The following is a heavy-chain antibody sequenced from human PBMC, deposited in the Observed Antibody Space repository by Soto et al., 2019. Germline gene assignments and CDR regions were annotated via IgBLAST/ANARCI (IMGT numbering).Heavy chain of an antibody. J-gene: IGHJ4*02. Sequence: SETLSLTCTVSGGSISSSSYYWGWTRQPPGKGLEWIGSIYYRGNTYYNPSLKSRVTISVDTSKNQSSLKLSSVTAADTAVYYCAREGGGYCSGGSCQVDYWGQGTLVTVSS. CDR3: AREGGGYCSGGSCQVDY. CDR2: IYYRGNT. CDR1: GGSISSSSYY. V-gene: IGHV4-39*02. D-gene: IGHD2-15*01.